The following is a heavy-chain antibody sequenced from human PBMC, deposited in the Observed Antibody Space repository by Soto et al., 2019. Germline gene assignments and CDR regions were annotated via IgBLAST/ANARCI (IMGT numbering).Heavy chain of an antibody. CDR3: ASGDLGYRSGCSSAY. J-gene: IGHJ4*02. CDR2: ISAYNGNT. D-gene: IGHD2-15*01. Sequence: ASVKVSFKASGYTFTGYGISWVRQAPGQGLEWMGWISAYNGNTNYAQKLQGRVTMTTDTSTSTAYMELRSLRSDDTAVYYCASGDLGYRSGCSSAYWGQGTLVTVSS. V-gene: IGHV1-18*01. CDR1: GYTFTGYG.